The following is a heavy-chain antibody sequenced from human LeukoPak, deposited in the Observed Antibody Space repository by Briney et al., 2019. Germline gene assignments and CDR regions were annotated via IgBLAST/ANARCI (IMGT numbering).Heavy chain of an antibody. V-gene: IGHV1-2*06. Sequence: ASVKVSCKASGYTFTSYGISWVRQAPGQGLEWMGRINPNSGGTNYAQKFQGRVTMTRDTSISTAYMELSRLRSDDTAVYYCARVVSGYSIDWGQGTLVTVSS. D-gene: IGHD3-22*01. CDR3: ARVVSGYSID. J-gene: IGHJ4*02. CDR2: INPNSGGT. CDR1: GYTFTSYG.